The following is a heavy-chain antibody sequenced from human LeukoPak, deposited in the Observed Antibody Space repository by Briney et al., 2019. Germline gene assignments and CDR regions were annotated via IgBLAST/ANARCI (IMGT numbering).Heavy chain of an antibody. J-gene: IGHJ4*02. CDR1: GFTFSGYP. CDR2: ISYDGSNT. Sequence: GKSLRLSCAASGFTFSGYPIHWVRQAPGKGLEWVAVISYDGSNTYYADSVKGRFTISRDNSKNTLYLQMNSLRAEDTAVYYCARDYSSVPEYWGQGTLVTVSS. D-gene: IGHD6-19*01. CDR3: ARDYSSVPEY. V-gene: IGHV3-30-3*01.